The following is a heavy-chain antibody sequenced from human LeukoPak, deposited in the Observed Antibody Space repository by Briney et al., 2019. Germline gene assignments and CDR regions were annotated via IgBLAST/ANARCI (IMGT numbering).Heavy chain of an antibody. J-gene: IGHJ6*03. CDR3: ASRYDSYYYMDV. CDR1: GGSFSTYY. CDR2: INHSGST. Sequence: SETLSLTCAVYGGSFSTYYWSWMRQPPGKGLEWIGEINHSGSTNYNPSLKSRVTISVDTSKNQFSLKLSSVTAADTAVYYCASRYDSYYYMDVWGKGTTVIVSS. V-gene: IGHV4-34*01.